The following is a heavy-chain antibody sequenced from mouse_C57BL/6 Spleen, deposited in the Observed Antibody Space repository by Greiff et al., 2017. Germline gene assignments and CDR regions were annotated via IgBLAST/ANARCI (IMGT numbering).Heavy chain of an antibody. Sequence: VQLKESGGGLVKPGGSLKLSCAASGFTFSDYGMHWVRQAPEKGLEWVAYISSGSSTIYYADTVKGRFTISRDNAKNTLFLQMTSLRSEDTAMYYCARGNLAYWGQGTLVTVSA. J-gene: IGHJ3*01. V-gene: IGHV5-17*01. CDR2: ISSGSSTI. CDR1: GFTFSDYG. CDR3: ARGNLAY.